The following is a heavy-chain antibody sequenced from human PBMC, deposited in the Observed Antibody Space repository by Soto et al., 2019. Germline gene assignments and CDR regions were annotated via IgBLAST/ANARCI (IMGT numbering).Heavy chain of an antibody. Sequence: GVSLRLSCAASGFTFRSYAMSWVRQAPGKGLEWVSGIRGSGITKHYAYPVKGRSTASRENSKNTLYLQRNSLSAEDTAFYKGEKGPVGPHWSFDLWGSGTLVPVSS. CDR3: EKGPVGPHWSFDL. CDR2: IRGSGITK. V-gene: IGHV3-23*01. CDR1: GFTFRSYA. J-gene: IGHJ2*01.